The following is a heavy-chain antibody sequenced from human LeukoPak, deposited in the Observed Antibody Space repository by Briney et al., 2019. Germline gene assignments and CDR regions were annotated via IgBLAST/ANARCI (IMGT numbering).Heavy chain of an antibody. CDR1: GGTFSSYA. CDR3: ARVAGGFWSGYLDY. Sequence: SVKVSCKASGGTFSSYAISWVRQAPGQGLEWMGGIVPVFGTTKYAQKFRGRVTTTTDESTSTAYMEVSSLTSEDTAVYYCARVAGGFWSGYLDYWGQGTLVTVSS. CDR2: IVPVFGTT. J-gene: IGHJ4*02. D-gene: IGHD3-3*01. V-gene: IGHV1-69*05.